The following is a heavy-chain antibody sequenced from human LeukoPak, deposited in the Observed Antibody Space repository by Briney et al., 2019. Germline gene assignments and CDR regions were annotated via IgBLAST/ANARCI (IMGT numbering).Heavy chain of an antibody. CDR1: GGSISSGGYS. CDR2: IYHSGST. J-gene: IGHJ5*02. V-gene: IGHV4-30-2*01. Sequence: SETLSLTCAVSGGSISSGGYSWSWTRQPPGKGLEWIGYIYHSGSTYYNPSLRSRVTISVDRSKNQFSLKLSSVTAADTAVYYCARYTVTLPRWFDPWGQGTLVTVSS. D-gene: IGHD4-17*01. CDR3: ARYTVTLPRWFDP.